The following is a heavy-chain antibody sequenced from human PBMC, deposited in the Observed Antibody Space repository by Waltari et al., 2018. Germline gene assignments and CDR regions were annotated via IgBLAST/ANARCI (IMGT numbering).Heavy chain of an antibody. CDR1: GFTFSSYS. CDR2: ISSSSSTI. D-gene: IGHD1-26*01. Sequence: EVQLVESGGGLVQPGGSLRLSCAASGFTFSSYSLNWVRQAPGKGLEWVSYISSSSSTIYYADSVKGRFTISRDNAKNSLYLQMNSLRAEDTAVYYCARDHSGTLDYWGQGTLVTVSS. J-gene: IGHJ4*02. CDR3: ARDHSGTLDY. V-gene: IGHV3-48*04.